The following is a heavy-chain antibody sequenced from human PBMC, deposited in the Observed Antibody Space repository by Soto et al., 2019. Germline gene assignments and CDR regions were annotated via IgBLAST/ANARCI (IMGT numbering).Heavy chain of an antibody. CDR2: IYYSGST. Sequence: PSETLSLTCTVSGGSIRSSTYYWGWIRQPPGKGLEWIGSIYYSGSTHYNPSLKSRVTMSVDTSTNQFSLKLNSVTAADTAVYYCARATGTTSVHFDYWGQGTLVTVSS. D-gene: IGHD1-1*01. V-gene: IGHV4-39*01. CDR1: GGSIRSSTYY. CDR3: ARATGTTSVHFDY. J-gene: IGHJ4*02.